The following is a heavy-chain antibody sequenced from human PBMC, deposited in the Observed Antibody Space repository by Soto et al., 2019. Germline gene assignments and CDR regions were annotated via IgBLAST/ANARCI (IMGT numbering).Heavy chain of an antibody. CDR3: AKDIGFQQHLFVFDN. V-gene: IGHV1-69*01. J-gene: IGHJ4*02. Sequence: QVQLVQSGAEVKKPGSSVKVSCKASGGTFSNYAFSLVRQAPGQGLEWMGGILPIFTTATYAPKFQDRVTITADESTSTVYMDLSSLRSEDTALYYCAKDIGFQQHLFVFDNWGQGTLVTVSS. D-gene: IGHD6-13*01. CDR1: GGTFSNYA. CDR2: ILPIFTTA.